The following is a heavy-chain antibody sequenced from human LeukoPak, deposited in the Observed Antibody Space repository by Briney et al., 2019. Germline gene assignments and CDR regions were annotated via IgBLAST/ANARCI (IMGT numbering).Heavy chain of an antibody. Sequence: SETLSLTCTVSGGPISSYYWSWIRQPPGKGLEWIGYIYYSGSTNYNPSLKSRVTISVDTSKNQFSLKLSSVTAADTAVYYCAREDGDYLGISAFDIWGQGTMVTVSS. CDR3: AREDGDYLGISAFDI. V-gene: IGHV4-59*01. D-gene: IGHD4-17*01. CDR1: GGPISSYY. J-gene: IGHJ3*02. CDR2: IYYSGST.